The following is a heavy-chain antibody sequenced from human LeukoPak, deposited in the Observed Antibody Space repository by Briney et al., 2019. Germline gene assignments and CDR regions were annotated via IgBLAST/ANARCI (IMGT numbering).Heavy chain of an antibody. CDR3: AREGRYSGYDSGDY. D-gene: IGHD5-12*01. CDR2: IYYSGST. V-gene: IGHV4-31*03. J-gene: IGHJ4*02. Sequence: PSETLSLTCTVSGGSISSGGYYWSWIRQHPGKGLEWIGYIYYSGSTDYNPSLKSRVTISVDTSKNQFSLKLSSVTAADTAVYYCAREGRYSGYDSGDYWGQGTLVTVSS. CDR1: GGSISSGGYY.